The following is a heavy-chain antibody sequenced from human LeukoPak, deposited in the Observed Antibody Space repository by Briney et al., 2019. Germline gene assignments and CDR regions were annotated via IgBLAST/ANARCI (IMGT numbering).Heavy chain of an antibody. Sequence: GGSLRLSCAASVVTFSSDAMSWGRQAPGEGLEWVSAIIGSADITHYTDSVKGRFTISRDNSKNTLYLRTNTLRAEETRLYYCARVSRSGSLDLHFAIWGQGPMVTVS. CDR1: VVTFSSDA. J-gene: IGHJ3*02. V-gene: IGHV3-23*01. CDR3: ARVSRSGSLDLHFAI. D-gene: IGHD1-26*01. CDR2: IIGSADIT.